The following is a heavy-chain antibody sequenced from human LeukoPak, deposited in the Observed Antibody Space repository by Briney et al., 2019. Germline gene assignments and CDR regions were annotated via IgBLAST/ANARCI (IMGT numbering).Heavy chain of an antibody. CDR3: ARRGGLSSGRGFDH. D-gene: IGHD3-16*01. V-gene: IGHV3-21*01. Sequence: PGGSLRLSCVASGFDFHYYDMNWVRQAPGKGLEWVSSISSSSSYIYFADATKGRFTISRDNANSSVFLQMNSLRPEDTAVYYCARRGGLSSGRGFDHWGQGTLVTVSS. J-gene: IGHJ4*02. CDR2: ISSSSSYI. CDR1: GFDFHYYD.